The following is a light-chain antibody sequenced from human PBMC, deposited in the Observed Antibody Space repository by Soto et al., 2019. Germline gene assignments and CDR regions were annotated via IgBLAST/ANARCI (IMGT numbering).Light chain of an antibody. CDR3: SSLGV. CDR1: SNDVGVYNY. V-gene: IGLV2-8*01. Sequence: QSALTQPPSASGSPVQSVTISCTGTSNDVGVYNYVSWYQQHPGKAPKLMIYEVSKRPSGVPDRFSGSKSGNTAALTVSVLQAEDDADYYCSSLGVFGTGTKLTVL. J-gene: IGLJ1*01. CDR2: EVS.